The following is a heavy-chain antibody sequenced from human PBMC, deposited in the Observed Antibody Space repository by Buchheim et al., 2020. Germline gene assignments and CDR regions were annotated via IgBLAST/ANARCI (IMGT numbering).Heavy chain of an antibody. CDR1: GYSFTSYW. J-gene: IGHJ4*02. CDR3: ARLRAGSIFGVVIGERSLDY. Sequence: EVQLVQSGAEVKKPGESLRISCKGSGYSFTSYWISWVRQKPGKGLEWMGRIDPSDSYTNYSPSFQGHVPISADKSISTAYLQWSSLKASDTAMYYCARLRAGSIFGVVIGERSLDYWGQGTL. CDR2: IDPSDSYT. D-gene: IGHD3-3*01. V-gene: IGHV5-10-1*03.